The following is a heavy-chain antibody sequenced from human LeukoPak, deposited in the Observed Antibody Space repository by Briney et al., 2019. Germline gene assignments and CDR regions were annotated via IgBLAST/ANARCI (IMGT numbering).Heavy chain of an antibody. CDR3: ARGVNSGYFDY. J-gene: IGHJ4*02. D-gene: IGHD1-26*01. Sequence: KPSGTLSLTCAVSGGSISSSNWWSWVRQPPGKGLEWIGEIYHSGSTNYNPSLKSRVTISVDTSKNQFSLKLTSVTAADTAVYYCARGVNSGYFDYCGQGTLVTVSS. CDR2: IYHSGST. CDR1: GGSISSSNW. V-gene: IGHV4-4*02.